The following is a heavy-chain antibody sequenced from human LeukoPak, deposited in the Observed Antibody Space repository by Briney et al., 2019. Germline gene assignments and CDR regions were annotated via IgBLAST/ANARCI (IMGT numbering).Heavy chain of an antibody. CDR2: IWYDGSNK. D-gene: IGHD4-17*01. CDR3: ARDERYGAVYYFDY. Sequence: GRSLRLSCAASGFTFSSYGMHWVRQAPGKGLEWVTVIWYDGSNKYYADSVKGRFTISRDNSKNTLYLQMNSLRAEDTAVCYCARDERYGAVYYFDYWGQGTLVTVSS. V-gene: IGHV3-33*01. CDR1: GFTFSSYG. J-gene: IGHJ4*02.